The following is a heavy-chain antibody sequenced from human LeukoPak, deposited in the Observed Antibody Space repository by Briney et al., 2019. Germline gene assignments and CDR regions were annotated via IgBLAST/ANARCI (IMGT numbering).Heavy chain of an antibody. V-gene: IGHV4-39*01. J-gene: IGHJ4*02. Sequence: SETLSLTCTVSGGSISSSSYYWGWIRQPPGKGLEWIGSIYYSGSTYYNPSLKSRVTISVDTSKNQFSLKLSSVTAADTAVYYCARLLVSYLDYWGQGTLVTVSS. CDR3: ARLLVSYLDY. CDR1: GGSISSSSYY. D-gene: IGHD3-10*01. CDR2: IYYSGST.